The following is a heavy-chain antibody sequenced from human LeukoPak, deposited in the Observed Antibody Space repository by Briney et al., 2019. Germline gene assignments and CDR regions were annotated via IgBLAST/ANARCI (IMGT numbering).Heavy chain of an antibody. CDR3: ARDLGSGWYIGAFDI. Sequence: GGSLRFSCAASGFTFSTYSMNWVRQAPGKGLKWVSSISTSSSYRYYADSVKGRFTTSRDNAKNSLYLQMNSLRAEDTAVYYCARDLGSGWYIGAFDIWGQGTMVTVSS. CDR2: ISTSSSYR. D-gene: IGHD6-19*01. V-gene: IGHV3-21*01. CDR1: GFTFSTYS. J-gene: IGHJ3*02.